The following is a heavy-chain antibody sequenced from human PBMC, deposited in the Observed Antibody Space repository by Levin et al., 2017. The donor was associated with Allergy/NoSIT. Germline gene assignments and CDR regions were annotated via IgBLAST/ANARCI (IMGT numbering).Heavy chain of an antibody. J-gene: IGHJ5*02. CDR3: AKSRIAAAGTMGGWFDP. D-gene: IGHD6-13*01. Sequence: GGSLRLSCAASGFTFSSYAMSWVRQAPGKGMEWVSAISGSDGSTYYADSVKGRFTISRDNSKKTLYLQMNSLRAEDTAVYYCAKSRIAAAGTMGGWFDPWGQGTLVTVSS. CDR1: GFTFSSYA. CDR2: ISGSDGST. V-gene: IGHV3-23*01.